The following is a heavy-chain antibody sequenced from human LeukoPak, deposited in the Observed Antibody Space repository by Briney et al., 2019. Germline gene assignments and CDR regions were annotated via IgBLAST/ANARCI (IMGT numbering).Heavy chain of an antibody. CDR1: GYTFTTTG. CDR2: ISAYNGNT. CDR3: AGIPDGSGSSRFDY. D-gene: IGHD3-10*01. J-gene: IGHJ4*02. Sequence: GSVKVSCKPPGYTFTTTGISWVRQALGRGRGWMRWISAYNGNTNYAQKLQGGVTMTTDTSTSTAYMELRSVRSDDTAVYYCAGIPDGSGSSRFDYWGQGTLVTVSS. V-gene: IGHV1-18*01.